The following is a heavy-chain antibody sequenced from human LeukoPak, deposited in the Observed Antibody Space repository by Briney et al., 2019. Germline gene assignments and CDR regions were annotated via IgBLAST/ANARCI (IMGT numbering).Heavy chain of an antibody. CDR3: AGGRTVSTLDYED. V-gene: IGHV4-4*02. Sequence: PSETLCLSCAVSGGTFSSSTRCSGVRHPPGKGLEWMGVIYHSGRPNYNPSLKSRFTISIDNSKNQFSLLLSSVTAADAAVYYCAGGRTVSTLDYEDWGPVTLVTV. CDR1: GGTFSSSTR. J-gene: IGHJ4*01. D-gene: IGHD4-17*01. CDR2: IYHSGRP.